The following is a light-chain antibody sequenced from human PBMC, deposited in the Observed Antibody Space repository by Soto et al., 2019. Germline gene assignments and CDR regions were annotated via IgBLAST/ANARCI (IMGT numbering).Light chain of an antibody. V-gene: IGKV3-20*01. CDR1: QIVSSSY. CDR3: QQYSSSPPIT. Sequence: EIVVTQSPATLSLSPGERATLSCRAIQIVSSSYLAWYQQKPGQAPRLLIYGASSRATGIPDRFSGSGSETDFTLTISRLEPEDFAVYYCQQYSSSPPITFGQGTRLEIK. CDR2: GAS. J-gene: IGKJ5*01.